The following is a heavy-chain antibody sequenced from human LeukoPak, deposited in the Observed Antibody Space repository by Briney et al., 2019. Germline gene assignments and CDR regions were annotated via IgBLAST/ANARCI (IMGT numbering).Heavy chain of an antibody. CDR1: GFTLSNYN. J-gene: IGHJ5*02. CDR3: LTSLLHTGTVA. CDR2: ISGSSSTI. D-gene: IGHD1-7*01. Sequence: GESLRLSCAASGFTLSNYNIHWVRQAPGKGREWVSCISGSSSTIYYADSVKGRFSISRDNAKNSLYLQMNSLRAEDTAVYYCLTSLLHTGTVAWGQGTLVTVSS. V-gene: IGHV3-48*01.